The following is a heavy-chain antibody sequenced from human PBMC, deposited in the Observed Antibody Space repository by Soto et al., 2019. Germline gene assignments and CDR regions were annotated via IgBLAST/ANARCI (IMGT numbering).Heavy chain of an antibody. V-gene: IGHV2-70*01. D-gene: IGHD6-19*01. CDR3: ARMIAVAPFLQIRSVYYYGMDV. CDR2: IDWDDDK. Sequence: GSGPTLVNPTQTLTLTCTFSGFSLSTSGMCVSWIRQPPGKALEWLALIDWDDDKYYSTSLKTRLTISKDTSKNQVVLTMTNMDPVDTATYYCARMIAVAPFLQIRSVYYYGMDVWGQGTTVTVSS. J-gene: IGHJ6*02. CDR1: GFSLSTSGMC.